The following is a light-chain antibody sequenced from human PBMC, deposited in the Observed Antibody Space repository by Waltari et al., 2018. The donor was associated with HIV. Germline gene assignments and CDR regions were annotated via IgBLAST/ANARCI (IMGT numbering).Light chain of an antibody. V-gene: IGKV3-11*01. CDR1: QSVRSY. J-gene: IGKJ4*01. CDR3: QQRSNWPGT. Sequence: EIVLTQSPATLSLSPGERATLSCRASQSVRSYLAWYQQKPGQAPRLLIYDASNRVTGIPARFSGSGSGTDFTLTISGLEPEDFAIYYCQQRSNWPGTFGGGTKVEIK. CDR2: DAS.